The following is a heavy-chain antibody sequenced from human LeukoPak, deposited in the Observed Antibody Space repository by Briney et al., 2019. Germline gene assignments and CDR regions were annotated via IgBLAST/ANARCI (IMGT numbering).Heavy chain of an antibody. Sequence: GGSLRLSCAASGFTFSSYWMSWVRQAPGKGLEWVANINQDGSEKYYVDSVKGRFIISRDNAKNSLYLQMNSLRAEDTAVYYCVRASTSSSSDKSVGYWGQGTLVTVSS. V-gene: IGHV3-7*01. CDR3: VRASTSSSSDKSVGY. D-gene: IGHD6-6*01. CDR2: INQDGSEK. J-gene: IGHJ4*02. CDR1: GFTFSSYW.